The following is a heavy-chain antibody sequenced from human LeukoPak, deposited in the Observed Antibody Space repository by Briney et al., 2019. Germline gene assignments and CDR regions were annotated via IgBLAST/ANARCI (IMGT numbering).Heavy chain of an antibody. J-gene: IGHJ6*03. D-gene: IGHD2-2*02. CDR3: ARVPGYCSSTSCYKAYYYYMDV. Sequence: PGGSLRLSCAASGFTFNSYHMNTVRQAQGKGLEWVSSITSSSSYTYYAESVKGRFTISRDNAKNSLYLQMNSLRAEDTAVYYCARVPGYCSSTSCYKAYYYYMDVWGKGTTVTISS. CDR2: ITSSSSYT. V-gene: IGHV3-21*01. CDR1: GFTFNSYH.